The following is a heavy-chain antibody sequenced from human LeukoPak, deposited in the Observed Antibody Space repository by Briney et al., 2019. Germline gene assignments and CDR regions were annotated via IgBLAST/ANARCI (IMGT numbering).Heavy chain of an antibody. D-gene: IGHD5-12*01. CDR1: GFTFSSYG. J-gene: IGHJ4*02. CDR2: IWYDGSNK. Sequence: GRPLRLSCAASGFTFSSYGMHWVRQAPGKGLEWVAVIWYDGSNKYYADSVKGRFTISRDNAMNTVFLQMNSLRAEDTAVYYCVRDVGYSAYDWGQGTLVTVSS. CDR3: VRDVGYSAYD. V-gene: IGHV3-33*01.